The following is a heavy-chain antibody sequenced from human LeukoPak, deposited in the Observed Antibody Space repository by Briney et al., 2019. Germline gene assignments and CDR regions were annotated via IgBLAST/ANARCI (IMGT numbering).Heavy chain of an antibody. D-gene: IGHD3-10*01. J-gene: IGHJ6*02. Sequence: SQTLSLTCAISGDSVSSNSAAWNWIRQSPSRGLEWLGRTYYRSKWYNDYAVSVKSRITINPDTSKNQFSLQLNSVTPEDTAVYYCARVARSVRGRDYYYGMDVWGQGTTVTVSS. CDR2: TYYRSKWYN. V-gene: IGHV6-1*01. CDR3: ARVARSVRGRDYYYGMDV. CDR1: GDSVSSNSAA.